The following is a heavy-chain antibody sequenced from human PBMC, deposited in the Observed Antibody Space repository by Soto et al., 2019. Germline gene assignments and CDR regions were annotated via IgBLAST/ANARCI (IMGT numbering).Heavy chain of an antibody. CDR3: ATWSQREHAFDV. CDR2: ISHHSDYI. D-gene: IGHD1-1*01. V-gene: IGHV3-21*04. CDR1: GFTFASYN. J-gene: IGHJ3*01. Sequence: GGSLRLSCASSGFTFASYNMLWVRQAPGKGLEWVASISHHSDYIYHADSVKGRFSVSRDNSKNTFYLQLHSLRPDDTALYFCATWSQREHAFDVWGLGTMVTVS.